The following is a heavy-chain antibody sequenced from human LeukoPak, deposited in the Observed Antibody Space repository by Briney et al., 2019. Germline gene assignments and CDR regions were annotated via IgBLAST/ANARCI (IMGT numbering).Heavy chain of an antibody. Sequence: SETLSLTCTVSGGSISSSSYYWGWIRQPPGKGLEWIGSIYYSGSTYYNPSLKSRVTISVDTSKNQFSLKLSSVTAADTAVYYCARGGGSFFHNWFDPWGQGTLVTVSS. V-gene: IGHV4-39*01. CDR1: GGSISSSSYY. J-gene: IGHJ5*02. CDR3: ARGGGSFFHNWFDP. CDR2: IYYSGST. D-gene: IGHD1-26*01.